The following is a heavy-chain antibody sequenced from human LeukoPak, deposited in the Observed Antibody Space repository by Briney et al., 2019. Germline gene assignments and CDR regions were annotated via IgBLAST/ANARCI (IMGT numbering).Heavy chain of an antibody. V-gene: IGHV3-30*18. CDR2: ISYDGSNK. Sequence: GGSLRLSCAASGFTFSSYAMHWVRQAPGKGLEWVAVISYDGSNKYYADSVKGRFTISRDNSKNTLYLQMNSLRAEDTAVYYCAKSRDGYNYLDYWGQGTLVTVSS. D-gene: IGHD5-24*01. CDR1: GFTFSSYA. J-gene: IGHJ4*02. CDR3: AKSRDGYNYLDY.